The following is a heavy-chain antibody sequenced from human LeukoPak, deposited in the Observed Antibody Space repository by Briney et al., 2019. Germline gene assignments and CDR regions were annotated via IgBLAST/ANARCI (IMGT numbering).Heavy chain of an antibody. Sequence: PGGSLRLSCAASGFTFSNYWMSWVRQAPGKGLEWVANIKEDGIEKHYVASVKGRFIISRDNAKNSLYLQMSSQRAEDTALYYCARNTYDNAFDMWGQGIMVIVSS. CDR2: IKEDGIEK. CDR3: ARNTYDNAFDM. CDR1: GFTFSNYW. J-gene: IGHJ3*02. D-gene: IGHD3-22*01. V-gene: IGHV3-7*04.